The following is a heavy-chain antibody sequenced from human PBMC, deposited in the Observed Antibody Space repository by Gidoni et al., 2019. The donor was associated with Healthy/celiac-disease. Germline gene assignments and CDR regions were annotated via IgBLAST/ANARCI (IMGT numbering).Heavy chain of an antibody. J-gene: IGHJ6*02. CDR1: GFTFSSYW. CDR3: AREEKSYYYYGMDV. CDR2: IKQDGSEK. Sequence: EVQLVESGGGLVQPGGSLRLSCAASGFTFSSYWMSWVRQAPGKGLEWVANIKQDGSEKYYVDSVKGRFTISRDNAKNSLYLQMNSLRAEDTAVYYCAREEKSYYYYGMDVWGQGTTVTVSS. V-gene: IGHV3-7*01.